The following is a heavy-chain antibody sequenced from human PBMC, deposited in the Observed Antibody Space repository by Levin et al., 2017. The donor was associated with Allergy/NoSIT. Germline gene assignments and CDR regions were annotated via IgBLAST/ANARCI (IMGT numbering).Heavy chain of an antibody. D-gene: IGHD2-2*01. CDR3: ARGEGDLTSSTHFVDY. J-gene: IGHJ4*02. CDR2: INHSGST. CDR1: GGSFSGYY. Sequence: PGGSLRLSCAVYGGSFSGYYWSWIRQPPGKGLEWIGEINHSGSTNYNPSLKSRVTISVDTSKNQFSLKLSSVTAADTAVYYCARGEGDLTSSTHFVDYWGQGTLVTVSS. V-gene: IGHV4-34*01.